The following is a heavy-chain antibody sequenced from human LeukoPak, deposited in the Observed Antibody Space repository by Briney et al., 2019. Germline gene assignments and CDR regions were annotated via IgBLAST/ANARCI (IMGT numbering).Heavy chain of an antibody. V-gene: IGHV3-11*01. CDR3: ARDRRTPHSAYDWGHLDY. Sequence: GASLRLSCAASGFNFGDYYMTWIRQAPGKGLEWIAYINSNGYTIYYTDSVKGRFTISRDNDNNSLYLQMNGLRADDTAIYYCARDRRTPHSAYDWGHLDYWGQGILVTVSS. CDR2: INSNGYTI. J-gene: IGHJ4*02. CDR1: GFNFGDYY. D-gene: IGHD5-12*01.